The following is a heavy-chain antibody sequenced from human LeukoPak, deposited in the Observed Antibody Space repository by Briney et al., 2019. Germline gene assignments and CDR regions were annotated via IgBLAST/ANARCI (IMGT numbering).Heavy chain of an antibody. J-gene: IGHJ4*02. V-gene: IGHV4-59*08. D-gene: IGHD2-2*01. Sequence: PSETLSLTCTVSGGSISNYYWSWIRQPPGKGVEWIGYINYSGSTTYNPSLKSRVTISVDTSKNQFSLKLTSATAADTAVYYCARQAAANSIDYWGQGTVVTVSS. CDR1: GGSISNYY. CDR2: INYSGST. CDR3: ARQAAANSIDY.